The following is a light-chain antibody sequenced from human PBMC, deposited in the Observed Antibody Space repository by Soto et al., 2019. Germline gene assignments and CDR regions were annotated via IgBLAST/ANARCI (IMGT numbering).Light chain of an antibody. J-gene: IGKJ5*01. CDR1: QSVSSNY. CDR2: DAS. CDR3: QQRHMWPIT. Sequence: EIVLTQSPGTLSLSPGERATLSCRASQSVSSNYLAWYQQRPGQAPRLLIYDASNRATGIPVRFSGSGSGTDYTLTISSLEPEDSAVYYCQQRHMWPITFGQGTRLEIK. V-gene: IGKV3D-20*02.